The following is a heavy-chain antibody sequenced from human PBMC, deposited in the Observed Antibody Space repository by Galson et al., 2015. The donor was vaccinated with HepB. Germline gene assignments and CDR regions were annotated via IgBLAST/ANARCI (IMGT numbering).Heavy chain of an antibody. CDR3: ARSPAGIVGATDY. CDR1: GFTFSSYA. CDR2: ISYDGSNK. V-gene: IGHV3-30*04. D-gene: IGHD1-26*01. J-gene: IGHJ4*02. Sequence: SLRLSCAASGFTFSSYAMHWVRQAPGKGLEWVAVISYDGSNKYYADSVKGRFTISRDNSKNTLYLQMNSLRAEDTAVYYCARSPAGIVGATDYWGQGTLVTVSS.